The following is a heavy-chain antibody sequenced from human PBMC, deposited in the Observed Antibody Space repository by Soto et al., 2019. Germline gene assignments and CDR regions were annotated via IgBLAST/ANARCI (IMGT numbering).Heavy chain of an antibody. D-gene: IGHD4-17*01. CDR2: FDPEDGET. CDR3: ATCPVDYGWEMDV. CDR1: GYTLTELS. J-gene: IGHJ6*04. V-gene: IGHV1-24*01. Sequence: QVQLVQSGAEVKKPGASVKVSCKVSGYTLTELSMHWVRQAPGKGLEWMGGFDPEDGETIYAQKFQGRVNRTEDTSTDTAYMELSSLRSEDTAVYYCATCPVDYGWEMDVWGKGTTVTVSS.